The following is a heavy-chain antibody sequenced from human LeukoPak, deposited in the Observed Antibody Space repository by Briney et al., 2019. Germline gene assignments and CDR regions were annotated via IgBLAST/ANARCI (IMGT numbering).Heavy chain of an antibody. CDR1: GFTFSSYA. V-gene: IGHV3-23*01. CDR2: ISGSGGST. CDR3: ANPPTSRVVN. J-gene: IGHJ4*02. Sequence: GGSLRLSCAASGFTFSSYAMSWVRQAPGEGLEWVSAISGSGGSTYYADSVKGRLTISRDNSKNTLYLQMNSLRAEDTAVYYCANPPTSRVVNWGQGTLVTVSS. D-gene: IGHD2/OR15-2a*01.